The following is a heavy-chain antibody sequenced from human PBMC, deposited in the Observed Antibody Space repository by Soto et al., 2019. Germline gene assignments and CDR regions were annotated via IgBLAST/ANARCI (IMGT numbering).Heavy chain of an antibody. V-gene: IGHV4-59*01. J-gene: IGHJ3*02. CDR1: GGSLSRYY. CDR2: IYYSGST. D-gene: IGHD3-3*01. Sequence: SETPSLTRTFSGGSLSRYYWGLVRQPPGKRLAWIRYIYYSGSTNHHPSLKSRVTISVDTSKSQFSLKLSSVTAADTAVYYCARDALYDFWHQDAFDIWGQGTMVTVSS. CDR3: ARDALYDFWHQDAFDI.